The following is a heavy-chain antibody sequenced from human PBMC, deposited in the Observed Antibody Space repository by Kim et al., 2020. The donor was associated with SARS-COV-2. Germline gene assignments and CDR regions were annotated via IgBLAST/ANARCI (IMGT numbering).Heavy chain of an antibody. D-gene: IGHD3-22*01. CDR3: TTVSKGYYDSSGYYHPYYYYGMDV. J-gene: IGHJ6*02. Sequence: GGSLRLSCAASGFTFSNAWMSWVRQAPGKGLEWVGRIKSKTDGGTTDYAAPVKGRFTISRDDSKNTLYLQMNSLKTEDTAVYYCTTVSKGYYDSSGYYHPYYYYGMDVWGQGTTVTVSS. CDR1: GFTFSNAW. CDR2: IKSKTDGGTT. V-gene: IGHV3-15*01.